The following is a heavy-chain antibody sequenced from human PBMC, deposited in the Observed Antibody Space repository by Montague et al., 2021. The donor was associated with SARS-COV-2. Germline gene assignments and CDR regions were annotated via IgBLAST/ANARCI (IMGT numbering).Heavy chain of an antibody. D-gene: IGHD2-2*02. CDR2: INHSGST. V-gene: IGHV4-34*01. CDR1: GSSFSGYY. CDR3: ASLTLGYCSSTSCYSDWFDP. Sequence: SETLSLTCAVYGSSFSGYYWSWIRQPPGNGLEWIGEINHSGSTNYNPSLKSRVTISVDTSKNQFSLKLSSVTAADTAVYYCASLTLGYCSSTSCYSDWFDPWGQGTLVTVSS. J-gene: IGHJ5*02.